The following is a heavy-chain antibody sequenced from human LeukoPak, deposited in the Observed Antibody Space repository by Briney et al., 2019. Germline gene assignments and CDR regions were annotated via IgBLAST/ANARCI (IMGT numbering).Heavy chain of an antibody. D-gene: IGHD5-24*01. CDR1: RYSFTTYW. Sequence: GESLKISCQGSRYSFTTYWIAWVRQMPGKGLEWMGIIYPGDSDTRYSPSFQGQVTISADKSISTAYLHWSSLKAPDNAMYYCARVVADGSTYYFDYWGQGTLVTVSS. CDR3: ARVVADGSTYYFDY. CDR2: IYPGDSDT. J-gene: IGHJ4*02. V-gene: IGHV5-51*01.